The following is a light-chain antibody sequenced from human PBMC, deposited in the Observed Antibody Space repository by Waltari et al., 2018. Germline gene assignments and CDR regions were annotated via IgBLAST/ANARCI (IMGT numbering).Light chain of an antibody. J-gene: IGKJ1*01. V-gene: IGKV1-39*01. Sequence: DIQVIQSPSSLSASVGDRVTITCRASQSISDYLNWFQVKPGRAPNLLIYAATGLQSGVPSRFNGSGSGAHFTLTISRLRPEDSASYFCQQNYQTPPTFGQGTKVEI. CDR3: QQNYQTPPT. CDR1: QSISDY. CDR2: AAT.